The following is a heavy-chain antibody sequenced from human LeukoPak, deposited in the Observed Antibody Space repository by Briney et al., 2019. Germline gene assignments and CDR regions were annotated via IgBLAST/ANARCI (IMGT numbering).Heavy chain of an antibody. J-gene: IGHJ4*02. CDR3: ARGSSYCSSTSCYARYFDY. CDR1: GGSFSGYY. CDR2: INHSGST. Sequence: SETLSLTCAVYGGSFSGYYWSWIRQPPGKGLEWIGEINHSGSTNYNPSLKSRVTISVDTSKNQFSLKLSPVTAADTAVYYCARGSSYCSSTSCYARYFDYWGQGTLVTVSS. V-gene: IGHV4-34*01. D-gene: IGHD2-2*01.